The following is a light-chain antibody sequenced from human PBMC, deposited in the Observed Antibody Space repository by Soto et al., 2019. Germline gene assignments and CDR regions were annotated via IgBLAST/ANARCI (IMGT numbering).Light chain of an antibody. V-gene: IGLV1-40*01. CDR1: SSNIGAGYD. CDR3: QSHASSLSGDV. Sequence: QSVLTQPPSVSGAPGQRVTISCTGSSSNIGAGYDVNWYPQHPGTAPKLLIYGNSNRPSGIPDRFSCSKSSTSASLAITGLQCEDEAEYCCQSHASSLSGDVVRTGTKLTVL. CDR2: GNS. J-gene: IGLJ1*01.